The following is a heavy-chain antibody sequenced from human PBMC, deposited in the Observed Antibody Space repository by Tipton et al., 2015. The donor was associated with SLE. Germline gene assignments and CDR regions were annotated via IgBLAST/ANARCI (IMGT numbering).Heavy chain of an antibody. D-gene: IGHD5-24*01. CDR3: ARRAGDSYNSPFDY. J-gene: IGHJ4*02. CDR2: IYYSGST. Sequence: LRLSCTVSGGSLSSYYWSWIRQPPGKGLEWIGYIYYSGSTNYNPSLKSRGTISVDTSKSQFSLQLSSVTATDTAVYYCARRAGDSYNSPFDYWGQGNLVTVSS. CDR1: GGSLSSYY. V-gene: IGHV4-59*08.